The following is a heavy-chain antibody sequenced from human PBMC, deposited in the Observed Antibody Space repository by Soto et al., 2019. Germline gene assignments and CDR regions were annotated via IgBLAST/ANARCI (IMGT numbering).Heavy chain of an antibody. CDR1: GFTFSSYG. CDR2: IWYDGSNK. V-gene: IGHV3-33*01. D-gene: IGHD6-25*01. Sequence: PGGSLRLSCAASGFTFSSYGMHWVRQAPGKGLEWVAVIWYDGSNKYYADSVKGRFTISRDNSKNTLYLQMNSLRAEDTAVYYCARDRGGSPPSAPLYYFDYWGQGTLVTVSS. CDR3: ARDRGGSPPSAPLYYFDY. J-gene: IGHJ4*02.